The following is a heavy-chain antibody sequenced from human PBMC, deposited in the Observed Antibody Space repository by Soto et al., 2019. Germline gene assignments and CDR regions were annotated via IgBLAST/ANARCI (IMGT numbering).Heavy chain of an antibody. J-gene: IGHJ4*02. CDR3: ARENTAMGGYFDY. V-gene: IGHV4-30-4*01. CDR1: GASLTSGDYY. D-gene: IGHD5-18*01. CDR2: IYYNGDT. Sequence: QVQMQESGPGLVRPSQTLSLSCAVSGASLTSGDYYWNWIRQSPGKGLEWIGYIYYNGDTYYNPSLKGRVTFSLDTSMNHFSLKMPSVTAADTAVYFCARENTAMGGYFDYWGPGSLVTVSS.